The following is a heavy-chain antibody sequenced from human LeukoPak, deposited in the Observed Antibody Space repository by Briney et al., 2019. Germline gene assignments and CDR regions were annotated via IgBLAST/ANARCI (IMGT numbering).Heavy chain of an antibody. D-gene: IGHD3-9*01. CDR2: ISSSSSTI. Sequence: GGSLRLSCAASGFTFSSYSMNWVRQAPGKGLEWVSYISSSSSTIYYADSVKGRFTISRDNAKSSLYLQMNSLRAEDTAVYYCARVKRYFDWLLKPPLRLTTDYGMDVWGQGTTVTVSS. J-gene: IGHJ6*02. CDR3: ARVKRYFDWLLKPPLRLTTDYGMDV. V-gene: IGHV3-48*01. CDR1: GFTFSSYS.